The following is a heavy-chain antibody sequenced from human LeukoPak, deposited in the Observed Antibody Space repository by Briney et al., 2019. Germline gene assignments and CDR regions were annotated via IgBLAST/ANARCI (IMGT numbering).Heavy chain of an antibody. Sequence: GGSLRLSCAASGFTVSSNHMSWVRQAPGKGLEWVSVIYSGGSTYYADSVKGRFTISRDNSKNTLYLQMNSLRAEDTAVYYCARESKAVAAAGTTGYWGQGTLVTVPS. CDR1: GFTVSSNH. CDR2: IYSGGST. V-gene: IGHV3-53*01. J-gene: IGHJ4*02. CDR3: ARESKAVAAAGTTGY. D-gene: IGHD6-13*01.